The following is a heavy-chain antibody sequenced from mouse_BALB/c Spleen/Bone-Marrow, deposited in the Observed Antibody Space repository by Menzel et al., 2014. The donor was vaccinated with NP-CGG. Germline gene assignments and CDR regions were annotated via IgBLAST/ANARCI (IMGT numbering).Heavy chain of an antibody. CDR2: INTYNDYT. Sequence: VQLQQSGAELVRPGASVKISCKVFGYTFTNYHINWVKQRPGQGLDWIGYINTYNDYTTYNQKFKGKATLTVDKSSSTAYMELSSLTSDYSAVYYCARLGYAWGQGTTLTVSS. V-gene: IGHV1S45*01. J-gene: IGHJ2*01. CDR3: ARLGYA. D-gene: IGHD1-2*01. CDR1: GYTFTNYH.